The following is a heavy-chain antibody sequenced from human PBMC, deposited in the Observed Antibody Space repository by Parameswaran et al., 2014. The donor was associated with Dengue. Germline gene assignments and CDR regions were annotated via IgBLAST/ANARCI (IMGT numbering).Heavy chain of an antibody. CDR2: IYYSGGS. V-gene: IGHV4-31*02. D-gene: IGHD3-22*01. CDR3: ARGYSPYYSDSSTYAFDS. Sequence: WIRQPPGKGLEWIGHIYYSGGSYYNPSLKSRVTMSVDTSKNQFSLKLSHVTAADTAVYYCARGYSPYYSDSSTYAFDSWGQGTRVTVSS. J-gene: IGHJ4*02.